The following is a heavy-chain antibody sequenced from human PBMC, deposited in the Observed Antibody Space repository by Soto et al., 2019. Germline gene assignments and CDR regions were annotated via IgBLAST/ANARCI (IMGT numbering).Heavy chain of an antibody. CDR2: LNPGTGDT. CDR1: GFTFTGYY. J-gene: IGHJ4*02. V-gene: IGHV1-2*04. D-gene: IGHD4-17*01. CDR3: ALGYGDHDVPAYYVDY. Sequence: QVQLVQSGTEVTKPGASVKVSCKTSGFTFTGYYIHWVRQAPGQGLEWMAWLNPGTGDTNYAQNFQGWVTLTRDTSVTTACMELSRMKSDDTAVYYCALGYGDHDVPAYYVDYWGQGPLVTVSS.